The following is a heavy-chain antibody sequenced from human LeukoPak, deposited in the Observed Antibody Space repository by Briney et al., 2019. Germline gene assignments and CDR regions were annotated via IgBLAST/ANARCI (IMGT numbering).Heavy chain of an antibody. CDR3: ARDPLKELKASIVGATTGPPLDY. CDR1: GFTFSSYA. Sequence: GGSLRLSCAASGFTFSSYAMHWVRQAPGKGLEWVAVISYDGSNKYYADSVKGRFTISRDNSKNTLYLQMNSLRAEDTAVYYCARDPLKELKASIVGATTGPPLDYWGQGTLVTVSS. J-gene: IGHJ4*02. CDR2: ISYDGSNK. D-gene: IGHD1-26*01. V-gene: IGHV3-30-3*01.